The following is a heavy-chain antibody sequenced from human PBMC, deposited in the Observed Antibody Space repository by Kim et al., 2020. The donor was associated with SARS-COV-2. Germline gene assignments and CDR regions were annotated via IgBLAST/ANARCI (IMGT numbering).Heavy chain of an antibody. J-gene: IGHJ4*02. Sequence: GGSLRLSCAASGFTFSSYGMHWVRQAPGKGLEWVAVISYDGSNKYYADSVKGRFTISRDNSKNTLYLQMNSLRAEDTAVYYCARDFSNPVKVVVPLGYWGQGTLVTVSS. CDR3: ARDFSNPVKVVVPLGY. CDR1: GFTFSSYG. V-gene: IGHV3-33*05. D-gene: IGHD2-15*01. CDR2: ISYDGSNK.